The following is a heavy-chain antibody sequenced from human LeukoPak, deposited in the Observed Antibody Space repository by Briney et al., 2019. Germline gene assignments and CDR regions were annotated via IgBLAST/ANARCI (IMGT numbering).Heavy chain of an antibody. D-gene: IGHD6-19*01. CDR3: ARTYSSGSTDY. J-gene: IGHJ4*01. V-gene: IGHV1-69*04. CDR2: IIPILGIA. Sequence: SVKVSCKASGGTFSSYAISWVRQAPGQGLEWMGRIIPILGIANYAQKFQGRVTITADKSTSTAYMELSSLRSEDTAVYYCARTYSSGSTDYWGHGTLVTVSS. CDR1: GGTFSSYA.